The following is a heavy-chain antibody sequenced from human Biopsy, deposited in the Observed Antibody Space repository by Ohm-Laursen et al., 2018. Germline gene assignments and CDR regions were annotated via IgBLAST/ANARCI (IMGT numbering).Heavy chain of an antibody. CDR3: ARLNSGTYDASDL. J-gene: IGHJ3*01. D-gene: IGHD1-26*01. CDR1: GFAFNLYE. CDR2: IYGGGSPV. V-gene: IGHV3-48*03. Sequence: SLRLSCAASGFAFNLYEMNWVRQAPGKGMEWISYIYGGGSPVSYADSVKGRFTISSDNAQNSLYLHMNSLRAKDTAVYYCARLNSGTYDASDLWGQGTMVIVSS.